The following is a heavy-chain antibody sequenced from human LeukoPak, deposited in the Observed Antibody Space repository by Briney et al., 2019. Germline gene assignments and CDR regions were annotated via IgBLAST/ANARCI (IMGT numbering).Heavy chain of an antibody. CDR1: GGSFSGYY. Sequence: PSETLSLTCAVYGGSFSGYYWSWLRQPPGKGLEWIGEIKHSGSTNYNPSLKSRVTISVDTSKNQFSLKLSSVTAADTAVYYCARGDILTGYSYWGQGTLVTVSS. CDR2: IKHSGST. V-gene: IGHV4-34*01. CDR3: ARGDILTGYSY. J-gene: IGHJ4*02. D-gene: IGHD3-9*01.